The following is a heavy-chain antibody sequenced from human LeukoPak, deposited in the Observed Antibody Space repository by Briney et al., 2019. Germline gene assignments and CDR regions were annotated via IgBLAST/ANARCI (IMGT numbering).Heavy chain of an antibody. J-gene: IGHJ4*02. Sequence: ASVKVSCKASGYTFTNYYMHWVRQAPEQGLEWMGMINPSGGSTTYAQKFQGRVTMTRDTSTSTVYMELSSLRSEDTAVYYCARVPYCSNGICYTHYYCDYWGQGTLVTVSS. CDR3: ARVPYCSNGICYTHYYCDY. CDR1: GYTFTNYY. V-gene: IGHV1-46*01. D-gene: IGHD2-8*01. CDR2: INPSGGST.